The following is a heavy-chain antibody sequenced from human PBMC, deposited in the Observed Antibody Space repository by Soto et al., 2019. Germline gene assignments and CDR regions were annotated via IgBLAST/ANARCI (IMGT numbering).Heavy chain of an antibody. CDR2: IYYSGST. J-gene: IGHJ4*02. CDR3: ARRWGRSFDY. Sequence: SETLSLTCTVSGGSISNYYWSWFRQPPGKGLEWIGYIYYSGSTNYNPSLKSRVTISVDTSKNQFSLKLSSVTAADTAVYYCARRWGRSFDYWGQGTLVTVSS. CDR1: GGSISNYY. D-gene: IGHD2-15*01. V-gene: IGHV4-59*08.